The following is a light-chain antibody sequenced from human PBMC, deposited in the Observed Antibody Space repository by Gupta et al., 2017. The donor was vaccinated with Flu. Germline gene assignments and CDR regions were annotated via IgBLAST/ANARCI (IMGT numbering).Light chain of an antibody. CDR2: LNNDGSH. Sequence: QVVLTQSPSASASLVASVNLTCTLSSGHSTYAIAWHQQQPKKGPRYLMNLNNDGSHSKGDGIPDRFSGSSSGAERYLTISSLQSEDEADYYCQTWGTGIGVFGGGTKLTVL. CDR3: QTWGTGIGV. CDR1: SGHSTYA. J-gene: IGLJ3*02. V-gene: IGLV4-69*01.